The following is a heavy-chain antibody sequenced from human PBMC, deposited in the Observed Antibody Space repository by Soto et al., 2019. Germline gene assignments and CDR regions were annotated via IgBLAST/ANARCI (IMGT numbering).Heavy chain of an antibody. D-gene: IGHD5-12*01. V-gene: IGHV3-33*01. J-gene: IGHJ4*02. CDR3: ARDGLARAINF. CDR1: GFIFSGYA. CDR2: IWYEGSET. Sequence: QVQLVESGGGMVHPGESLRLSCSASGFIFSGYAMHWVRQAPGKGLEWVAMIWYEGSETYYADSVRGRIVISRDNSKDMVYLQMTSLRAEDTAVYYCARDGLARAINFWGQGVPVTVSS.